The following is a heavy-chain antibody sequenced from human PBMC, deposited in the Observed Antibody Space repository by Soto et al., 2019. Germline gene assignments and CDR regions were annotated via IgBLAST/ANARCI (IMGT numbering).Heavy chain of an antibody. CDR3: ASGSYGRPFDF. J-gene: IGHJ4*02. V-gene: IGHV4-38-2*01. CDR1: GYSISRGYY. Sequence: ASETLSLTCAVSGYSISRGYYWGWIRQPPGKGLEWIASIYHSGSSYYNPSLKSRVTISVDTSKNHFSLKLGSVSAADTAVYYCASGSYGRPFDFWGQGALVTVSS. CDR2: IYHSGSS. D-gene: IGHD5-18*01.